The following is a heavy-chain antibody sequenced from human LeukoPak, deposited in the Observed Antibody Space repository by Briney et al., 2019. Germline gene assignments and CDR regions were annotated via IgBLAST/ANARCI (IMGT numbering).Heavy chain of an antibody. D-gene: IGHD2-15*01. CDR1: GYTFTDSY. CDR2: INPKIGGT. CDR3: ARDVSDCSGGSCYSYFDY. V-gene: IGHV1-2*02. J-gene: IGHJ4*02. Sequence: GASVKVSCKGSGYTFTDSYLHWVRQAPGQGLEWMGWINPKIGGTNYAQKFQGRVTMTRDTSTSTVYMELSSLRSEDTAVYYCARDVSDCSGGSCYSYFDYWGQGTLVTVSS.